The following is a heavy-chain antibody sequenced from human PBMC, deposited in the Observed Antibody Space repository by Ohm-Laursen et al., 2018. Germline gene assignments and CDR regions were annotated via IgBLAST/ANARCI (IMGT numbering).Heavy chain of an antibody. J-gene: IGHJ1*01. D-gene: IGHD3-10*01. Sequence: SSVKVSCKASGGTFSSYAVSWVRQAPGQGLEWLGEITPMFGTANYAQKFQGRVTITADESTSTAYMDLSSLRSEDTAIYYCARDGLGTRGYFHHWGQGPLVTVSS. CDR2: ITPMFGTA. CDR3: ARDGLGTRGYFHH. CDR1: GGTFSSYA. V-gene: IGHV1-69*01.